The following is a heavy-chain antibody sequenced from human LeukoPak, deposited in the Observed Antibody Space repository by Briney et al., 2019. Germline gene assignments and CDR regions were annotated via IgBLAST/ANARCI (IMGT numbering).Heavy chain of an antibody. CDR1: GFTVSSNY. V-gene: IGHV3-66*02. J-gene: IGHJ3*02. Sequence: PGGSLRLSCAASGFTVSSNYMNWVRQAPGKGLEWVSVIYSAGSTYYADSVKGRFTISRDNSKNTLYLQMNSLRAEDTAVYYCARGVAYSGGRCYEAFDIWGQGTMVTVSS. D-gene: IGHD2-15*01. CDR2: IYSAGST. CDR3: ARGVAYSGGRCYEAFDI.